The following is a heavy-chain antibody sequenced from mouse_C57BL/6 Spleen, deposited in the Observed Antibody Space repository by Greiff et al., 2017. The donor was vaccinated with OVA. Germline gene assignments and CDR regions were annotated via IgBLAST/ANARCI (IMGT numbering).Heavy chain of an antibody. CDR2: ISGGGGNT. CDR1: GFTFSSYT. J-gene: IGHJ2*01. CDR3: ARRKTGGFDY. Sequence: EVKLVESGGGLVKPGGSLKLSCAASGFTFSSYTMSWVRQTPEKRLEWVATISGGGGNTYYPDSVKGRFTISRDNAKNTLYLQMSSLRSEDTALYYCARRKTGGFDYWGQGTTLTVSS. V-gene: IGHV5-9*01.